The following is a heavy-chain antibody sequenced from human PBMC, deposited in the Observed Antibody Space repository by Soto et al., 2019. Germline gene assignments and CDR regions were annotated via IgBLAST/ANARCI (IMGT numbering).Heavy chain of an antibody. D-gene: IGHD5-18*01. Sequence: GGSLRLSCAASGFTFGGSAMSWVRQAPGKGLEWVSTITTTGGATYYTDSVKGRFTISRDNSKNTLYLQMNTLRAEDTAVYYCAKHRGFPLSYGYDYWGQGTLVTVSS. J-gene: IGHJ4*02. CDR1: GFTFGGSA. CDR2: ITTTGGAT. CDR3: AKHRGFPLSYGYDY. V-gene: IGHV3-23*01.